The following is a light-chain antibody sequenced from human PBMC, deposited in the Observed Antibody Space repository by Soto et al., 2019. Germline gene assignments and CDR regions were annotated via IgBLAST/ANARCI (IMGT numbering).Light chain of an antibody. J-gene: IGLJ2*01. V-gene: IGLV2-14*01. CDR1: SSDVGGYNY. CDR3: SSYTSSSTRVV. Sequence: QSALTQPASVSGSPGQSITISCTGTSSDVGGYNYVSWYQKHPGKAPKLMIYDVSNRPSGVSNRFSGSKSGNTASLTISGLQAEDEADYYCSSYTSSSTRVVLGGGTKLTVL. CDR2: DVS.